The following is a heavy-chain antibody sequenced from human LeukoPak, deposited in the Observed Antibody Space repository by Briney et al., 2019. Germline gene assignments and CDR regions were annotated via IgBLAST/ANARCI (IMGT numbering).Heavy chain of an antibody. V-gene: IGHV4-59*08. CDR1: GGSISSYY. CDR2: IYYSGST. CDR3: ARQTTVTHYFDY. J-gene: IGHJ4*02. D-gene: IGHD4-17*01. Sequence: PSETLSLTCTVSGGSISSYYWSWIRQPPGKGLEWIGYIYYSGSTYYNPSLKSRVTISLDTSKNQFSLRLSSVTAADTAVYYCARQTTVTHYFDYWGQGTLVTVSS.